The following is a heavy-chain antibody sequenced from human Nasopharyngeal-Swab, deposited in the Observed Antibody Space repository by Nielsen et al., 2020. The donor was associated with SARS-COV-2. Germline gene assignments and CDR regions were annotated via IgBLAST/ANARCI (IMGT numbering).Heavy chain of an antibody. V-gene: IGHV4-31*03. J-gene: IGHJ4*02. CDR3: ARVHSSGWYYFDY. CDR2: IYYSGGT. D-gene: IGHD6-19*01. Sequence: SETLSLTCTVSGGSISSGGYYWSWIRQHPGKGLEWIGYIYYSGGTYYNPSLKSRVTISVDTSKNQFSLKLSSVTAADTAVYYCARVHSSGWYYFDYWGQGTLVTVSS. CDR1: GGSISSGGYY.